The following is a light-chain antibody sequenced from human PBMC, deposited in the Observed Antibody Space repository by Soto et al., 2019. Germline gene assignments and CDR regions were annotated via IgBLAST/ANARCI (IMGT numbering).Light chain of an antibody. J-gene: IGKJ1*01. CDR1: QSVSSN. CDR2: GAS. V-gene: IGKV3-15*01. CDR3: QQYNNWPPWT. Sequence: EIVMTQSPATLSVSPGERATLSCRASQSVSSNLAWYQQKPGQAPRLRIYGASTRATGIPARFSGSGSGTAFTLTIGSLTSEDFAVYYCQQYNNWPPWTFGQGTKVEIK.